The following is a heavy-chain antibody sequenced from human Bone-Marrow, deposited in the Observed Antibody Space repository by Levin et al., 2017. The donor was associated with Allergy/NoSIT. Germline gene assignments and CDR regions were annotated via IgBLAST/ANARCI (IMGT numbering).Heavy chain of an antibody. CDR2: INHSGSV. CDR1: GGSFSDYY. J-gene: IGHJ6*03. CDR3: ARGRGRIVATLDGRTYSLDV. V-gene: IGHV4-34*01. Sequence: SQTLSLTCAVYGGSFSDYYWTWIRPPPGEGLEWIGEINHSGSVNYNPSLKSRVTITVDPSKNQFSLNLSSVTAADTAGDYCARGRGRIVATLDGRTYSLDVWGKGTTVIVSS. D-gene: IGHD5-12*01.